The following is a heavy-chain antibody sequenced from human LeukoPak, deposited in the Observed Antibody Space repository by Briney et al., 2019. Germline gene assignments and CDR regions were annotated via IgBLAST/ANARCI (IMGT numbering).Heavy chain of an antibody. CDR2: IGGDGSST. V-gene: IGHV3-74*01. CDR3: ARGYGGEGFDY. J-gene: IGHJ4*02. CDR1: GFSFSSFY. Sequence: GGSLRLSCVASGFSFSSFYMYWVRQAPGKGLVWASRIGGDGSSTTYADSVKGRFTISRDNAKNTLYLQMNSLRAEDTAVYYCARGYGGEGFDYWGQGTLVTVSS. D-gene: IGHD4-23*01.